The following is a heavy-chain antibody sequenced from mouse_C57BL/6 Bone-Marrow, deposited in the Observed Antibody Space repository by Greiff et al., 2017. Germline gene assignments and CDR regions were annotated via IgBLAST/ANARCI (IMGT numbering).Heavy chain of an antibody. D-gene: IGHD1-1*01. V-gene: IGHV1-69*01. CDR3: AGSYYYGSSYWFAY. J-gene: IGHJ3*01. CDR2: IDPSDSYT. CDR1: GYTFTSYW. Sequence: QVQLQQPGAELVMPGASVKLSCKASGYTFTSYWMHWVKQRPGQGLEWIGEIDPSDSYTNSNQKFKGKSTLTVDKSSSTAYMQLSSLTSEDSAVYYCAGSYYYGSSYWFAYWGQGTLVTVSA.